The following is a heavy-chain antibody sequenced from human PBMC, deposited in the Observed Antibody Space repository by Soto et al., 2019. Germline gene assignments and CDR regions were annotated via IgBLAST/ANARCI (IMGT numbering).Heavy chain of an antibody. Sequence: GGSLRLSCAAFAFTFSSYAMSWLRQAPGKGLEWVSGISVSGGSTYYADSVKGRFTISRDNSQNTLYLQMNSLRAEDTAVYYWARHYYFDYWGQGTLVTVSS. CDR3: ARHYYFDY. J-gene: IGHJ4*02. D-gene: IGHD3-3*02. V-gene: IGHV3-23*01. CDR1: AFTFSSYA. CDR2: ISVSGGST.